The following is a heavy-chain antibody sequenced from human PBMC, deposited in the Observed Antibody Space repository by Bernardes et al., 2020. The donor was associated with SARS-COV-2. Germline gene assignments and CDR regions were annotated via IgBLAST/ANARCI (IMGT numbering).Heavy chain of an antibody. CDR1: GFTFSSYS. J-gene: IGHJ4*02. V-gene: IGHV3-21*01. D-gene: IGHD3-16*02. CDR3: ARDADYDYIWGSYRADY. CDR2: ISSSSSYI. Sequence: GGSLRLSCAASGFTFSSYSMNWVRQAPGKGLEWVSSISSSSSYIYYADSVKGRFTISRDNAKNSLYLQMNSLGAEDTAVYYCARDADYDYIWGSYRADYWGQGTLVTVSS.